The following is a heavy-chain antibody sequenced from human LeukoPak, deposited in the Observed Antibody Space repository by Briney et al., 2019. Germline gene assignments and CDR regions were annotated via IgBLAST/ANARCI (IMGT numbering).Heavy chain of an antibody. V-gene: IGHV3-30-3*01. CDR3: ARDLIDSSGYAADY. D-gene: IGHD3-22*01. CDR2: ISCDGSNK. Sequence: GGSLRLSCAASGFTFSSYAMPWVRQAPGKGLEWVAVISCDGSNKYYAGSVKGRFTISRDNSKNTLYLQMNSLRAEDTAVYYCARDLIDSSGYAADYWGQGTLVTVSS. J-gene: IGHJ4*02. CDR1: GFTFSSYA.